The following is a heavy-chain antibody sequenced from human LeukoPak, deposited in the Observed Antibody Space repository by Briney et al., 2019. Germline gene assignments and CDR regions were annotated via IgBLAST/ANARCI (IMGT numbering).Heavy chain of an antibody. J-gene: IGHJ4*02. D-gene: IGHD3-22*01. V-gene: IGHV3-48*03. CDR3: AREKLSFFDSSGYFDY. CDR1: GFTFSSYE. CDR2: ISSSGSAI. Sequence: GGSLRLSCAASGFTFSSYEMNWVRQAPGKGLEWVSSISSSGSAIHYADSVRGRFTISRDNAKNSLYLQMSRLIAEDTAVYYCAREKLSFFDSSGYFDYWGQGTLVTVSS.